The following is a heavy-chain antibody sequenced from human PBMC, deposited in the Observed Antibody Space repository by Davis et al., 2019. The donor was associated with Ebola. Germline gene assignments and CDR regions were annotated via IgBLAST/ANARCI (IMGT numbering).Heavy chain of an antibody. CDR1: GYTFTGYY. CDR2: INPNSGGT. V-gene: IGHV1-2*04. J-gene: IGHJ4*02. Sequence: AASVKVSCKASGYTFTGYYMHWVRQAPGQGLEWMGWINPNSGGTNDAQKFQGWVTMTRDTSISTAYMELSRLRSDDTAVYYCARDQDSNFSLRVTEGPFDYWGQGTLVTVSS. D-gene: IGHD4-11*01. CDR3: ARDQDSNFSLRVTEGPFDY.